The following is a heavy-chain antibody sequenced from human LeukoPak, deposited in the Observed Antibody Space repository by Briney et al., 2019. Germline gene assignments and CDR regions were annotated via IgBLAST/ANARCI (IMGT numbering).Heavy chain of an antibody. Sequence: PGGSLRLSCAASGFTVSSNYMNWVRQAPGKGLEWVAYINGGGSPIYYADSVRGRFTISRDNAKNSLYLQMNSLRAEDTAVYYCVRDNPRCCGVIPSNIDDYWGQGTLVTVSS. J-gene: IGHJ4*02. CDR1: GFTVSSNY. CDR3: VRDNPRCCGVIPSNIDDY. D-gene: IGHD2/OR15-2a*01. V-gene: IGHV3-48*01. CDR2: INGGGSPI.